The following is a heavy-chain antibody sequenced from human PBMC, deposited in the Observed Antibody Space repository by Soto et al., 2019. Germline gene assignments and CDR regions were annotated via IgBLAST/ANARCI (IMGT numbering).Heavy chain of an antibody. CDR3: AKCASVVTAAPDAFDI. CDR2: ISWNSGSI. Sequence: GGSLRLSCAASGFTFDDYAMHWVRQAPGKGLEWVSGISWNSGSIGYADSVKGRFTISRDNAKNSLYLQMNSLRAEDTALYYCAKCASVVTAAPDAFDIWGQGTMVTVSS. D-gene: IGHD2-21*02. CDR1: GFTFDDYA. J-gene: IGHJ3*02. V-gene: IGHV3-9*01.